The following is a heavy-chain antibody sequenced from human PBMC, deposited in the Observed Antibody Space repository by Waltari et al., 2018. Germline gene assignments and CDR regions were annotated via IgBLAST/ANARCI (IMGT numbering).Heavy chain of an antibody. CDR1: GFTFSDFS. D-gene: IGHD5-12*01. V-gene: IGHV3-48*04. CDR2: LYSTGSTI. J-gene: IGHJ3*02. Sequence: EVQLVESGGGLVQPGGSLRLSCAASGFTFSDFSMNWVRQAPGKGLWWVSYLYSTGSTIYYADYVKGRFTISRDNAQNSRYLQMNSLRADDTAGYYCALGYRKAFDIWGQGTMVTVSS. CDR3: ALGYRKAFDI.